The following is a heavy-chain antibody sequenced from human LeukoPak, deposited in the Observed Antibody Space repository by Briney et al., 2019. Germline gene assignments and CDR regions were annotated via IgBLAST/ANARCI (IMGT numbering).Heavy chain of an antibody. CDR3: ARDFSWRQFDY. Sequence: GGSLRLYCETSGFTAGFTFSTSYMPWVRQAPGMGLEWVAEIGPDGSGPVYVDSVKGRFTISRDNAKNSLYLQMNSLRVEETAVYYCARDFSWRQFDYWGLGTLVTVSS. CDR2: IGPDGSGP. J-gene: IGHJ4*02. V-gene: IGHV3-7*01. CDR1: GFTAGFTFSTSY.